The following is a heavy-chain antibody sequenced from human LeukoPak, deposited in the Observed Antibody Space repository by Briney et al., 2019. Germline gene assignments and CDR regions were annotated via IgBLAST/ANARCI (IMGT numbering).Heavy chain of an antibody. CDR1: GFTFSSYA. Sequence: GGSLRLSCAASGFTFSSYAMSWVRQAPGKGLEWVSGISDSGRGTYYADSVKGRFTISRDNSKNTLYLQMNSPRAEDTAVYYCAKGFSSWEGFDYWGQGTLVTVSS. V-gene: IGHV3-23*01. D-gene: IGHD6-13*01. CDR2: ISDSGRGT. CDR3: AKGFSSWEGFDY. J-gene: IGHJ4*02.